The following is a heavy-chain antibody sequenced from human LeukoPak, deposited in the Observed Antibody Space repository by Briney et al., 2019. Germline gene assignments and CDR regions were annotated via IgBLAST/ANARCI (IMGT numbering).Heavy chain of an antibody. D-gene: IGHD6-25*01. CDR1: GYTFTGSY. CDR2: INPKSGGT. CDR3: ARQRGGHEALDI. V-gene: IGHV1-2*02. Sequence: ASVKVSCKASGYTFTGSYMHWVRQAPGQGLEWMGWINPKSGGTNYAQRFQGRVTVTRDTSISTAYMELSRLRSDDTAVYYCARQRGGHEALDIWGQGTMVTVSS. J-gene: IGHJ3*02.